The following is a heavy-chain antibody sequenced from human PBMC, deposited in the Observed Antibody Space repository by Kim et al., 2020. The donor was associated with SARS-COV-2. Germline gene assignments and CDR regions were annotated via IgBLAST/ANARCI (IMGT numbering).Heavy chain of an antibody. Sequence: GESLKISCKGSGYSFTSYWIGWVRQMPGKGLEWMGIIYPGDSDTRYSPSFQGQVTISADKSISTAYLQWSSLKASDTAMYYCATWGPGIAVAGTLKGGGKYYYYYGMDVWGQGTTVTVSS. CDR2: IYPGDSDT. CDR3: ATWGPGIAVAGTLKGGGKYYYYYGMDV. D-gene: IGHD6-19*01. V-gene: IGHV5-51*01. J-gene: IGHJ6*02. CDR1: GYSFTSYW.